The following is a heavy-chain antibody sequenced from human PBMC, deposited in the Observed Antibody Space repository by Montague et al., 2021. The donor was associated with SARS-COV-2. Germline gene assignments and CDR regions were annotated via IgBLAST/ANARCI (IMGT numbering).Heavy chain of an antibody. D-gene: IGHD3-22*01. Sequence: SETLSLTCAVYDGSFSDYYWTWIRQPPGKGLEWIGEINHRGSTNYNPSLKSRVTISVDTSKNQFSLKMTSVTAADTAVYYCAGGRQHINMVVVVVTGGEYYFDFWGQGTLVAVSS. CDR3: AGGRQHINMVVVVVTGGEYYFDF. CDR1: DGSFSDYY. J-gene: IGHJ4*02. CDR2: INHRGST. V-gene: IGHV4-34*01.